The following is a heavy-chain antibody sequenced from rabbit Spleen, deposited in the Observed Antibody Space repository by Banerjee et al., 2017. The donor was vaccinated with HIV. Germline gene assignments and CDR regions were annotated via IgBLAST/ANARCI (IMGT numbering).Heavy chain of an antibody. CDR1: GIDFTNYY. D-gene: IGHD4-1*01. J-gene: IGHJ3*01. CDR2: IYAARDTT. V-gene: IGHV1S7*01. CDR3: ARAIVPWLGLTRLDL. Sequence: QLTETGGGLVQPGGSLTLSCKASGIDFTNYYITWVRQAPGKGLGWIGIIYAARDTTDYASWVNGRFTISSDNAQSTVDLKMTSLTAADTATYFCARAIVPWLGLTRLDLWGPGTLVTVS.